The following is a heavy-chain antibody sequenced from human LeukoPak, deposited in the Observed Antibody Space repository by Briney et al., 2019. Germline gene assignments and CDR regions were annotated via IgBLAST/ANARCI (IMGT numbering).Heavy chain of an antibody. CDR3: ARGISGNYYAVDI. V-gene: IGHV4-59*01. CDR1: GGSIISNY. CDR2: LYYSGST. D-gene: IGHD1-26*01. Sequence: SETLSLTCSVSGGSIISNYWSWIRQPPGKELEWIGYLYYSGSTNYNPSLKSRVTISVDTSKDQFSLNLTSVTAADTAVYYCARGISGNYYAVDIWGQGTMVTVSS. J-gene: IGHJ3*02.